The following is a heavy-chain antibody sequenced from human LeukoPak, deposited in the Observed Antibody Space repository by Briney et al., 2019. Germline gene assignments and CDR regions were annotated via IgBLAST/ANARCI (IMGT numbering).Heavy chain of an antibody. CDR3: ARDGGYSYGSFDY. V-gene: IGHV3-48*03. CDR2: ISSGGTTI. J-gene: IGHJ4*02. CDR1: GFTFSSFE. D-gene: IGHD5-18*01. Sequence: AGSLRLSCAASGFTFSSFEMNWVRQAPGKGLEWVSYISSGGTTIYYADSVKGRFTISRDNAKNSLYLQMNSLRAEDTAVYYCARDGGYSYGSFDYWGQGTLVTVSS.